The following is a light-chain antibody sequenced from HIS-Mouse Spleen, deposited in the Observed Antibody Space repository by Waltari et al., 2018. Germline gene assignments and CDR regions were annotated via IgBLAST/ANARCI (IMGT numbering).Light chain of an antibody. CDR3: QSADSSGTNWV. CDR2: KDS. V-gene: IGLV3-25*03. Sequence: SYELTQPPSVSVSPGQTARITCSGDALPKQYAYWYPQKPGQAPVLGLYKDSERPSGIPGRFSGASSGTTVTLTISGVQAEDEADYYCQSADSSGTNWVFGGGTKLTVL. J-gene: IGLJ3*02. CDR1: ALPKQY.